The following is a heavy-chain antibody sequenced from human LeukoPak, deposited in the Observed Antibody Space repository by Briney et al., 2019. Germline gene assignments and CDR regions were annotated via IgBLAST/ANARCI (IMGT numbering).Heavy chain of an antibody. D-gene: IGHD3-22*01. CDR1: GYTFTSYD. V-gene: IGHV1-8*03. CDR2: MNPNSGNT. Sequence: ASVKVSCKASGYTFTSYDINWVRQATGQGLEWMGWMNPNSGNTGYAQKFQGRVTITKNTSISTAYMELSSLRSEDTAVYYCARALSVDSSAEPDAFDIWGQGTMVTVSS. J-gene: IGHJ3*02. CDR3: ARALSVDSSAEPDAFDI.